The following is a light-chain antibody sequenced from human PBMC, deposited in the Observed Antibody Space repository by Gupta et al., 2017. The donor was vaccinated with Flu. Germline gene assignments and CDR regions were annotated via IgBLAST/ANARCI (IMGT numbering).Light chain of an antibody. V-gene: IGKV1-5*03. CDR1: QSIGSW. CDR2: KAS. J-gene: IGKJ1*01. Sequence: DIQMTQSPSSLSASVGDRVTITCRASQSIGSWLAWYQQKPRKAPKLLIYKASSLQFGVPSRFSGIGVGTEFTLTISSRQPDDFATYYCQHYNTYSTWTFGQGTRVEIK. CDR3: QHYNTYSTWT.